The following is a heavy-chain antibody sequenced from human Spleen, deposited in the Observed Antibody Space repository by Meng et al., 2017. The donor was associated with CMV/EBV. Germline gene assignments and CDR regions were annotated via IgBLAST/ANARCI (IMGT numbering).Heavy chain of an antibody. Sequence: SGPGLVKPAEPLSPPCTISVGSISSYYWSWLGQHAGKGLEWIGRIYPSGSTNYNPSLKSRVTMSVHTSKNQFSLKLSSVTAADTAVYYCARGPFSFDPWGQGTLVTVSS. CDR2: IYPSGST. V-gene: IGHV4-4*07. CDR1: VGSISSYY. D-gene: IGHD1-1*01. CDR3: ARGPFSFDP. J-gene: IGHJ5*02.